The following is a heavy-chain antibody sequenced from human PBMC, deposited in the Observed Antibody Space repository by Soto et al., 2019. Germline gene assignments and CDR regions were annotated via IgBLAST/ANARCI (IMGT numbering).Heavy chain of an antibody. V-gene: IGHV3-48*02. CDR2: ISSSGDTI. Sequence: EVQLVESGGGLVQPGGSLRLSCAASGFSFSTYSMDWVRQAPGKRLEWVSYISSSGDTIHYADSVKGRVSISRDNARNSLYLQMNSLRDEDTVLYYCVRGFLSNSFDLWGHGTMVIVSS. CDR1: GFSFSTYS. J-gene: IGHJ3*01. CDR3: VRGFLSNSFDL. D-gene: IGHD3-3*01.